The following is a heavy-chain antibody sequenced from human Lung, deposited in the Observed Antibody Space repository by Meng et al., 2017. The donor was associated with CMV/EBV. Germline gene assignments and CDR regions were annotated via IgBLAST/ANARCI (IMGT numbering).Heavy chain of an antibody. CDR2: MNPDRGAV. D-gene: IGHD4-11*01. CDR1: GYTFTGYY. V-gene: IGHV1-2*02. CDR3: ARDLKGTTVTATGLYGMNV. Sequence: SVKVSXKASGYTFTGYYMHWVRQAPGQGLEWMGWMNPDRGAVNYVQKFQGRVTMTRDSSISTAYMELSRLRSDDTAVYYCARDLKGTTVTATGLYGMNVWGKGTTVPVSS. J-gene: IGHJ6*04.